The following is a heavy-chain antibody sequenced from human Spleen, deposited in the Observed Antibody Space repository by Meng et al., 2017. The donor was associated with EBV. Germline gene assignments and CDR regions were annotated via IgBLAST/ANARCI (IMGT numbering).Heavy chain of an antibody. J-gene: IGHJ5*02. D-gene: IGHD6-19*01. CDR3: ARPFPSWQSPRLDPFGA. V-gene: IGHV4-39*01. CDR1: GDSISSFSY. CDR2: VHYTGST. Sequence: PRVRESGPGPVKLSETLSLPCPVSGDSISSFSYWGWIRQPPGRGLEWIGSVHYTGSTYYSPSLKSRVTVSVDTSKNQFSLRLTSVTAADTAVYYCARPFPSWQSPRLDPFGAWGQGTLVTVSS.